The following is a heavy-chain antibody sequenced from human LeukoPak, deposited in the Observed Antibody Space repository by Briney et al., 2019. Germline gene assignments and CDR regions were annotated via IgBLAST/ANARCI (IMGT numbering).Heavy chain of an antibody. J-gene: IGHJ3*02. CDR3: ARAMSIRGNAFDI. CDR2: IKQDGSEK. Sequence: GGSLRLSCAASGFTFSSYWMSWVRQAPGKGLEWVANIKQDGSEKYYVDSVKGRFTTSRDNAKNSLYLQMNSLRAEDTAVYYCARAMSIRGNAFDIWGQGTMVTVSS. D-gene: IGHD2-21*01. CDR1: GFTFSSYW. V-gene: IGHV3-7*01.